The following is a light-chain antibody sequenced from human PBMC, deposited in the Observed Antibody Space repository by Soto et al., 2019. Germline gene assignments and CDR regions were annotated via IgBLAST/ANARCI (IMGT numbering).Light chain of an antibody. CDR3: ATWDDGLSAYV. CDR1: SSNIGGNT. J-gene: IGLJ1*01. CDR2: SNS. Sequence: QSVLTQPPSASGTPGQRVTFSCSGSSSNIGGNTVSWFQHLPRTAPKLLIFSNSQRPSGVPDRVSGAKSGTSESLAISGLQSEDEANSYCATWDDGLSAYVFGTGTKLTVL. V-gene: IGLV1-44*01.